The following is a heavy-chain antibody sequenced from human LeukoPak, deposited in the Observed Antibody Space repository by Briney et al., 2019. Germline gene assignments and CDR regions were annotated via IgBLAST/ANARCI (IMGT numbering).Heavy chain of an antibody. CDR1: GFSLSTSGVG. V-gene: IGHV2-5*01. J-gene: IGHJ4*02. D-gene: IGHD3-3*01. Sequence: SVATLGKTTQTLTLTCTVSGFSLSTSGVGVGWNRQPPGKALEWLALIYWNDDKRYSPSLKSRLTITKDTSKNQVVLTMTNMDPVDTATYYCAHLADFWSGYFYFDYWGQGTLVTVSS. CDR2: IYWNDDK. CDR3: AHLADFWSGYFYFDY.